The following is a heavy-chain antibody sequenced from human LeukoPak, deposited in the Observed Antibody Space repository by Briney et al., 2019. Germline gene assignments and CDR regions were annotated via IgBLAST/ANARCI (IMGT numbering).Heavy chain of an antibody. CDR1: GFTFSDYY. CDR2: ISSSSSYT. D-gene: IGHD3-10*01. CDR3: ARDGYGPGSGYYGMDV. V-gene: IGHV3-11*06. J-gene: IGHJ6*04. Sequence: GGSLRLSCAASGFTFSDYYMSWIRQAPGKGLEWVSYISSSSSYTNYADSVKGRFTISRDNAKNSLYLQMNSLRAEDTAVYYCARDGYGPGSGYYGMDVWGKGTTVTVSS.